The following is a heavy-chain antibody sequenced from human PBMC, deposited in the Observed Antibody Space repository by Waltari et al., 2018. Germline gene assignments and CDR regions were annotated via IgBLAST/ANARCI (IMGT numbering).Heavy chain of an antibody. CDR3: ARFPKSGESYGDYYPLDYFDY. CDR2: IKQDGSEK. Sequence: EVQLVESGGGLVQPGGSLRLSCAASGFTFSSYWMSWVRQAPGKGLEWVANIKQDGSEKYYVDSGKGRFTISRDNAKNSLYLQMNSLRAEDTAVYYCARFPKSGESYGDYYPLDYFDYWGQGTLVTVSS. CDR1: GFTFSSYW. V-gene: IGHV3-7*01. J-gene: IGHJ4*02. D-gene: IGHD4-17*01.